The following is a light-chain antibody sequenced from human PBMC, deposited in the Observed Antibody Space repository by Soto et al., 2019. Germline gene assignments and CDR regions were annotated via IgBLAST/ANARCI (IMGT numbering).Light chain of an antibody. J-gene: IGKJ1*01. CDR3: QQYSNWPPGT. Sequence: EIVMTQSPATLSVSPGDRATLSCRASQSVRSNLAWYQQKPGQAPRLLIYGASTRATGIPARFSGSGSGTEFTLTISSLQSEDFAVYYCQQYSNWPPGTFGQGTKVEIK. CDR2: GAS. CDR1: QSVRSN. V-gene: IGKV3-15*01.